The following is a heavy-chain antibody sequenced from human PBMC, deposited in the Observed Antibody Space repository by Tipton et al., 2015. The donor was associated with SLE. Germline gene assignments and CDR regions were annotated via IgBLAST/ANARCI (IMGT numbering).Heavy chain of an antibody. V-gene: IGHV4-39*07. CDR3: ARGPYFYIDV. Sequence: VKPSETLSLTCTVSNGSISSSPYYWGWIRQSPGKGLEWFGSIYYSGSTYYNPSLKSRVTISVDTSRNQCSLNLISVTAADAAVYYCARGPYFYIDVWGKGTTVTVSS. CDR1: NGSISSSPYY. J-gene: IGHJ6*03. CDR2: IYYSGST.